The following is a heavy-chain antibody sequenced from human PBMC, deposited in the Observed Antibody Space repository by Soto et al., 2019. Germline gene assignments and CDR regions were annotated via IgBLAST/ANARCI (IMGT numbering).Heavy chain of an antibody. CDR1: GASLSSGGYY. J-gene: IGHJ4*02. CDR2: ISYSGST. CDR3: ARDVLTGFDY. Sequence: SETLSLTCTVSGASLSSGGYYWSWARQLPGKGLEWIGYISYSGSTNYNPSLQSRVSISVDTSKNQFSLQLSSVTAADTAVYYCARDVLTGFDYWGQGTLVTVSS. V-gene: IGHV4-31*03. D-gene: IGHD3-9*01.